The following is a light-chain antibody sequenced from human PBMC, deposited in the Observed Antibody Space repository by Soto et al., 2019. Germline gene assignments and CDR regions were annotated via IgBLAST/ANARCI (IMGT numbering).Light chain of an antibody. CDR1: SPNIGSNA. CDR2: RNG. V-gene: IGLV1-47*01. CDR3: ATWDDRLRAYV. J-gene: IGLJ1*01. Sequence: QSVLTQPPSASGTPGQRVAISCSGTSPNIGSNAVNWYQQLPGTAPQPLIHRNGQRPSGVPDRFSGSKSGTSASLAISGLRSEDEADYYCATWDDRLRAYVIGAGTKVTVL.